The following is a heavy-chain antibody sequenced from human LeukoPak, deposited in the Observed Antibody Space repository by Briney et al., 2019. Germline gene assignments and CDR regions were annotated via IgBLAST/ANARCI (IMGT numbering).Heavy chain of an antibody. V-gene: IGHV3-7*01. CDR2: IKQDGSEK. Sequence: GGSLRLSCAASGFTFSSYWMSWVRQAPGKGLEWVANIKQDGSEKYYVDSVKGRFTISRDNAKNSLYLQMNSLRAEDTAVYYCAKDSAQYFYDSSGYRFDYWGQGTLVIVSS. CDR1: GFTFSSYW. J-gene: IGHJ4*02. D-gene: IGHD3-22*01. CDR3: AKDSAQYFYDSSGYRFDY.